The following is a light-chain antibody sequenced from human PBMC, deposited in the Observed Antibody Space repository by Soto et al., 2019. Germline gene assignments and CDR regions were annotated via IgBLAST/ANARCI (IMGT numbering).Light chain of an antibody. CDR2: EVS. CDR1: SSDVGGYNF. J-gene: IGLJ1*01. Sequence: QSVLTQPASVFGSPGQSITISCTGTSSDVGGYNFVSWYQQHPGKAPKLMIYEVSSRPSGVSNRFSGSKSGNTASLTISGLQPEDEAGYYCSSYTTSSTLVFGTGTKVTVL. CDR3: SSYTTSSTLV. V-gene: IGLV2-14*03.